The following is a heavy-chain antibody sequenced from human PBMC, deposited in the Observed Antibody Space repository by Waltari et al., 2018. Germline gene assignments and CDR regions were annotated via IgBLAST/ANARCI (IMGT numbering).Heavy chain of an antibody. CDR1: GGTFSSYT. V-gene: IGHV1-69*02. J-gene: IGHJ4*02. Sequence: QVQLVQSGAEVKKPGSSVKVSCKASGGTFSSYTISWVRQAPGQGLEWMGRIIPILGIANYAQKFQGRVTITADKSTSTAYMELSSLRSEDTAVYYCASLRFLEWLSPTDYWGQGTLVTVSS. CDR2: IIPILGIA. D-gene: IGHD3-3*01. CDR3: ASLRFLEWLSPTDY.